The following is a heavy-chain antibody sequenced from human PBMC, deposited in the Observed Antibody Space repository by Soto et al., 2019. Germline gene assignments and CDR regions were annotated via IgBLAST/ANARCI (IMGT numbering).Heavy chain of an antibody. J-gene: IGHJ4*02. CDR1: GFTFSSYA. CDR2: ISYDGSNK. D-gene: IGHD5-18*01. Sequence: GGSLRLSCAASGFTFSSYAMHWVRQAPGKGLEWVAVISYDGSNKYYADSVKGRFTISRDNSKNTLYLQMNSLRAEDTAVYYCATPEPRGYSLIYWGQGXLVTVYS. V-gene: IGHV3-30-3*01. CDR3: ATPEPRGYSLIY.